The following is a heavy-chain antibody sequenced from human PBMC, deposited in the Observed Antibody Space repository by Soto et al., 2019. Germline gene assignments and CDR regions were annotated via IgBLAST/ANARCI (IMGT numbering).Heavy chain of an antibody. CDR2: IVGSGDNT. J-gene: IGHJ3*02. D-gene: IGHD3-10*01. CDR1: GFTFSSYT. CDR3: AKYYYGSGSIRAFDI. Sequence: GASLRLSCAPSGFTFSSYTVTWVRQAPGERLEWVSSIVGSGDNTYYADSVKGRFTISRDNSKTTLYLQMNSLRAEDTAVYYCAKYYYGSGSIRAFDIWGQGAMVTVSS. V-gene: IGHV3-23*01.